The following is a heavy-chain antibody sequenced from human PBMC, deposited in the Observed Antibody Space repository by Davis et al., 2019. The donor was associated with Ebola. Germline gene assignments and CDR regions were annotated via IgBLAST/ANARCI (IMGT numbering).Heavy chain of an antibody. D-gene: IGHD4-17*01. CDR1: GGSISSYY. Sequence: SETLSLSCSVSGGSISSYYWSWIRQPAGEGLEWIGRIYTRGSTKYNASLKSRVTMSVDTSKNQFSLRLTSVTAADMAVYYCARGLDYGDYGAIDYWGQGTLVTVSS. CDR2: IYTRGST. CDR3: ARGLDYGDYGAIDY. V-gene: IGHV4-4*07. J-gene: IGHJ4*02.